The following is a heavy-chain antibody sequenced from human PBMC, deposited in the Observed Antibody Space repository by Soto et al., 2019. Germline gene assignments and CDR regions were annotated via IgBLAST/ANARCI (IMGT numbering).Heavy chain of an antibody. CDR2: IKSKTDGGTT. D-gene: IGHD1-7*01. CDR3: TCPGFKTGTKTTSFDY. J-gene: IGHJ4*02. CDR1: GFTFSNAW. Sequence: GGSLRLSCAASGFTFSNAWMSWVRQAPGKGLEWVGRIKSKTDGGTTDYAAPVKGRFTISRDDSKNTLYLQMNSLKTEDTAVYYCTCPGFKTGTKTTSFDYWGQGTLVTVSS. V-gene: IGHV3-15*01.